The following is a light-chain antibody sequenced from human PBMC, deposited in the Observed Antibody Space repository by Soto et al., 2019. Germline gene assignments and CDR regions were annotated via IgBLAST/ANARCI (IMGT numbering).Light chain of an antibody. Sequence: QSALTQPASVSGSPGQSITISCTGTSSDVGGYNYVSWYQQHPGKAPKLMIYDVSNRPSGVSNRFSGSKSGNTASLTISGLQAEDEADYYCSSYTGSSTLHVCGTGTKVTVL. CDR1: SSDVGGYNY. CDR2: DVS. J-gene: IGLJ1*01. V-gene: IGLV2-14*01. CDR3: SSYTGSSTLHV.